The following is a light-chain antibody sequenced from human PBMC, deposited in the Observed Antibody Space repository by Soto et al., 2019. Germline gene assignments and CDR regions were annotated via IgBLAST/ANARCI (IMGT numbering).Light chain of an antibody. J-gene: IGKJ2*01. CDR1: QSISSS. V-gene: IGKV1-39*01. CDR2: AAS. Sequence: DIQMTQSPSSLSASVGDRDTITCRASQSISSSLNWYQQKPGKAPKLLIYAASSLQSGVPSWFSRNGSGTDFTLTINSLQHEDFATYYIQQSYSTPTFGQGNKLEIK. CDR3: QQSYSTPT.